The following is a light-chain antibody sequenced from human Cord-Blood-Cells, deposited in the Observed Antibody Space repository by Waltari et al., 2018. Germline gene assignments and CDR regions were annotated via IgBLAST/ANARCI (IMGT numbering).Light chain of an antibody. J-gene: IGKJ1*01. CDR1: QSISSW. CDR2: KAS. V-gene: IGKV1-5*03. Sequence: DIQMTQSPSTLSASVGDRVTITCRASQSISSWLAWYQQKPGKAPKLLIYKASSLESGVPSRFSGSGSGTEFTLTTSSLQPDDFATYYCQQYNSYSRTFCQGTKVEIK. CDR3: QQYNSYSRT.